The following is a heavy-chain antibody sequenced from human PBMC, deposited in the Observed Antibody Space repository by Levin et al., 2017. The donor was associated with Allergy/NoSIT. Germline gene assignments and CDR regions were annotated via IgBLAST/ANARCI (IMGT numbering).Heavy chain of an antibody. D-gene: IGHD3-16*02. CDR1: GFTFSSYA. V-gene: IGHV3-23*01. Sequence: PGGSLRLSRAASGFTFSSYAMSWVRQAPGKGLEWVSTISGSGGSTYYADSVKGRFTISRDNSKNTLYLQMNSLRAEDTAVYYCAEGAHYDYIWGSYREWFDPWGQGTLVTVSS. J-gene: IGHJ5*02. CDR2: ISGSGGST. CDR3: AEGAHYDYIWGSYREWFDP.